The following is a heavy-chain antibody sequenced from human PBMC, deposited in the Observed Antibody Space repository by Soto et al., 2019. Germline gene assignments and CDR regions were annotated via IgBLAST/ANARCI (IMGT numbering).Heavy chain of an antibody. CDR2: ISAYSGST. Sequence: GSVKVCFKASGYAFTSYGISLVRQAPGQGLEWMGWISAYSGSTNYNPSLKSRVTISVDTSKNQFSLKLSSVTAADTAVYYCASMVRGVIVDYWGQGTLVTVSS. D-gene: IGHD3-10*01. J-gene: IGHJ4*02. CDR1: GYAFTSYG. CDR3: ASMVRGVIVDY. V-gene: IGHV1-18*01.